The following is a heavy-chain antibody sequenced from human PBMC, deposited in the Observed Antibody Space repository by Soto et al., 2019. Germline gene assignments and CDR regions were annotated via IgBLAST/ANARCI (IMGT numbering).Heavy chain of an antibody. CDR3: ASGLMGMVDY. Sequence: SETLSLTCAVYGGSFSGYYWSWIRQPPGKGLEWIGEINHSGSTNSNPSLKSRVTISVDTSKNQSSLKLSSVTAADAAVYYCASGLMGMVDYWGQGTLVTVSS. V-gene: IGHV4-34*01. CDR1: GGSFSGYY. CDR2: INHSGST. J-gene: IGHJ4*02. D-gene: IGHD2-8*01.